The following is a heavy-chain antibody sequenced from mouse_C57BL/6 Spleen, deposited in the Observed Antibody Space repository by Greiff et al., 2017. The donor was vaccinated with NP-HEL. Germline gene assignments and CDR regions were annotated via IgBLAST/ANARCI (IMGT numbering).Heavy chain of an antibody. CDR2: ISYDGSN. CDR1: GYSITSGYY. V-gene: IGHV3-6*01. Sequence: EVKLQESGPGLVKPSQSLSLTCSVTGYSITSGYYWNWIRQFPGNKLEWMGYISYDGSNNYNPSLKNRISITRDTSKNQFFLKLNSVTTEDTATYYCARNFPYSNYYFDVWGTGTTVTVSS. CDR3: ARNFPYSNYYFDV. D-gene: IGHD2-5*01. J-gene: IGHJ1*03.